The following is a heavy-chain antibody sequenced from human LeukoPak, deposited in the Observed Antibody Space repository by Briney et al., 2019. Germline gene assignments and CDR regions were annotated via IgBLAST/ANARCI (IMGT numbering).Heavy chain of an antibody. CDR3: ATDTDYSNFDY. CDR1: GGSFSGYY. Sequence: SETLSLTCAVYGGSFSGYYWSWIRQPPGKGLEWIGEINHSGSTNYNPSLKSRVTISVDTSKNQFSLKLSSVTAADTAMYYCATDTDYSNFDYWGQGTLVTVSS. J-gene: IGHJ4*02. V-gene: IGHV4-34*01. D-gene: IGHD2-15*01. CDR2: INHSGST.